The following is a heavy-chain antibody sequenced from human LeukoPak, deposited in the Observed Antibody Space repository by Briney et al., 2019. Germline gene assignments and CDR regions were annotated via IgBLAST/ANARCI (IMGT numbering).Heavy chain of an antibody. D-gene: IGHD6-19*01. CDR1: GFTFSSYG. CDR3: ARDRYSSGWYGDFDC. V-gene: IGHV3-30*02. J-gene: IGHJ4*02. CDR2: IRYDGSNK. Sequence: GGSLRLSCAASGFTFSSYGMHWVRQAPGKGLEWVAFIRYDGSNKYYADSVKGRFTISRDNSKNTLYLQVNSLRAEDTAVYYCARDRYSSGWYGDFDCWGQGTLVTVSS.